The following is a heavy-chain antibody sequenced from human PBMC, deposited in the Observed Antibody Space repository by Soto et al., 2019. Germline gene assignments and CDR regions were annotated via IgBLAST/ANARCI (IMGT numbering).Heavy chain of an antibody. D-gene: IGHD4-4*01. V-gene: IGHV2-5*02. CDR3: RHSADDSSQAGGRFAY. J-gene: IGHJ4*02. CDR1: GFTLSTSGVG. CDR2: IYWDDDK. Sequence: QITLKESGPTLVKPTQTLTLTCTFPGFTLSTSGVGVGWFRQPPVKALEWLALIYWDDDKRYSPSLKSRPIITKDTTKNQVALTMTNMDPVATATYSGRHSADDSSQAGGRFAYWGQGPLVTVSS.